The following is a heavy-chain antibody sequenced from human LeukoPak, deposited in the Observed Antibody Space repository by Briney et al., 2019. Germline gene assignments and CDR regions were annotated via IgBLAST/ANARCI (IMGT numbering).Heavy chain of an antibody. Sequence: GGSLTRSCAGSGFTFSSYWMHWVRQAPGKGLVWVSRISTDASSTTYADSVKGRFTISRDNATGTLYLQMSSLRAEDTAVYYCTGHHQAYSRTYWGQGALVTVSS. CDR2: ISTDASST. CDR1: GFTFSSYW. CDR3: TGHHQAYSRTY. V-gene: IGHV3-74*01. J-gene: IGHJ4*02. D-gene: IGHD4-11*01.